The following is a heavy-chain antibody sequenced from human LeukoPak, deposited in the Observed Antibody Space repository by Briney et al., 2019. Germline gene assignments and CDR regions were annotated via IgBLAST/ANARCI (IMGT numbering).Heavy chain of an antibody. CDR1: GFTFSSYA. CDR2: ISYNGNNK. J-gene: IGHJ4*02. D-gene: IGHD3-10*01. CDR3: ARGRYYDSGSYYNVIHYFDS. Sequence: GGSLRLSCAASGFTFSSYAMHWVRQAPGRGLEWVAVISYNGNNKYYADSVKGRFIISRDNSKDTLYLQMNSLRAEDTAVYYCARGRYYDSGSYYNVIHYFDSWGQGTLVTVSS. V-gene: IGHV3-30*04.